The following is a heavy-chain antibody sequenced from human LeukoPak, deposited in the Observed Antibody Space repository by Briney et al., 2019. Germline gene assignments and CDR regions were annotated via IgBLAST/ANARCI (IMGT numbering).Heavy chain of an antibody. CDR3: ARGYSIPSPFDY. D-gene: IGHD6-13*01. Sequence: GGSLRLSCAASGFTFSTYSMNWVRQAPGKGLEWVSSISSSSSYIYYADSAKGRFTISRDNAKNSLYLQMNSLRAEDTAVYYCARGYSIPSPFDYWGQGTLVTVSS. V-gene: IGHV3-21*01. CDR2: ISSSSSYI. CDR1: GFTFSTYS. J-gene: IGHJ4*02.